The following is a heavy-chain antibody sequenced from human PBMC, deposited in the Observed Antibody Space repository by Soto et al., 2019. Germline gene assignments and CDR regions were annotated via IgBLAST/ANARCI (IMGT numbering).Heavy chain of an antibody. CDR3: ATGGPNDGYNFYHGMDV. CDR2: VIPLFYTA. J-gene: IGHJ6*02. V-gene: IGHV1-69*01. CDR1: GGIFTNNA. D-gene: IGHD2-15*01. Sequence: QVQVVQSGAELKKPGSAVKVSCKVSGGIFTNNAISWVRQAPGQGLEWWGGVIPLFYTAYYAQIFLGRLRISAAGDTNTASMELSGLTAADTAVYFCATGGPNDGYNFYHGMDVWGQGTTVTVS.